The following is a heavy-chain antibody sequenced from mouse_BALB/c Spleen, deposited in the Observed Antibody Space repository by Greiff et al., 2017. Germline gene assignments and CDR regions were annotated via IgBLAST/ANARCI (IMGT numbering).Heavy chain of an antibody. CDR3: ASVYDYGTCWFAY. J-gene: IGHJ3*01. CDR2: IDPANGNT. V-gene: IGHV14-3*02. D-gene: IGHD2-4*01. CDR1: GFNIKDTY. Sequence: VQLQQSGAELVKPGASVKLSCTASGFNIKDTYMHWVKQRPEQGLEWIGRIDPANGNTKYDPKFQGKATITADTSSNTAYLQLSSLTPEDTAVYYCASVYDYGTCWFAYWGQGTLVTVSA.